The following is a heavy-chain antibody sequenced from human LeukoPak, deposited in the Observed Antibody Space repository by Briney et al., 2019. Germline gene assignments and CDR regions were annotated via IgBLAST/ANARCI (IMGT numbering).Heavy chain of an antibody. V-gene: IGHV1-69*13. J-gene: IGHJ4*02. Sequence: GASVKVSCKASGGTFSSYAISWVRQAPGQGLEWMGGIIPIFGTAIYAQKFQGRVTITADESTSTAYMELSSLRSEDTAVYYCARAPSSWYEVDYWGQGTLVTVSS. CDR2: IIPIFGTA. CDR1: GGTFSSYA. CDR3: ARAPSSWYEVDY. D-gene: IGHD6-13*01.